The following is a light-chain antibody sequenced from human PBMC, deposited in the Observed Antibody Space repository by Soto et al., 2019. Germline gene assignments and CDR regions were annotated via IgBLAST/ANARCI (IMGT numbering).Light chain of an antibody. CDR2: DAS. Sequence: EIVLTQSPATLSLSPGERATLSCRASQSVSSYLAWYQQKPGQAPRLLIYDASSRATAIPARFSGSGSGTDFSLTISSLEPEDFAVYYCQQRSNWPLTFGGATKVEIK. J-gene: IGKJ4*01. V-gene: IGKV3-11*01. CDR3: QQRSNWPLT. CDR1: QSVSSY.